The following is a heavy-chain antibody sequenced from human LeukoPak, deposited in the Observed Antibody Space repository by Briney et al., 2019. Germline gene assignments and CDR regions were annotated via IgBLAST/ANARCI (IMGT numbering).Heavy chain of an antibody. Sequence: ASVKVPCKASGGTFSSYAISWVRQAPGQGLEWMGRIIPILGIANYAQKFQGRVTITADKSTSTAYMELSSLRSEDTAVYYCARDRDSSSYYDSSGYDYWGQGTLVTVSS. D-gene: IGHD3-22*01. J-gene: IGHJ4*02. CDR3: ARDRDSSSYYDSSGYDY. CDR1: GGTFSSYA. V-gene: IGHV1-69*04. CDR2: IIPILGIA.